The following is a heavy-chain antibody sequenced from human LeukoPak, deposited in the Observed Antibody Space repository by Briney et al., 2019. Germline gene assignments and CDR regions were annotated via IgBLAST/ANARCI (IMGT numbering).Heavy chain of an antibody. CDR3: SFNLGSGSYAFDI. CDR2: IYYGGST. D-gene: IGHD3-10*01. J-gene: IGHJ3*02. CDR1: VGSITTTSYY. Sequence: SETLSLTCTVSVGSITTTSYYWGWIRQPPGKGLEWIGSIYYGGSTYYSPSLKSRVTISLDTSKHQFSLKLSSVTAADTAVYYCSFNLGSGSYAFDIWGQGTMVTVSS. V-gene: IGHV4-39*07.